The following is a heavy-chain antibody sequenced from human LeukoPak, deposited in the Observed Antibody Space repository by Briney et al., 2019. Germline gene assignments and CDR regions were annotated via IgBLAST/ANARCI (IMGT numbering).Heavy chain of an antibody. CDR1: GYTFTSYG. CDR3: ARDAVSTATAGGIDY. V-gene: IGHV1-18*01. CDR2: ISAYSGNT. D-gene: IGHD5/OR15-5a*01. J-gene: IGHJ4*02. Sequence: ASVKVSCKASGYTFTSYGISWVRQAPGQGLEWMAWISAYSGNTEYAENIQGRVTMTTDTSTSTAYMELRSLRSDDTAVYYCARDAVSTATAGGIDYWGQGILVTVSS.